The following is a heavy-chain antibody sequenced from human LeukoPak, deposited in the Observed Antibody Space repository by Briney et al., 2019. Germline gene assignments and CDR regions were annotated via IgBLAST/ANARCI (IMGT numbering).Heavy chain of an antibody. V-gene: IGHV1-69*13. CDR3: ARDREQWLVQDNWFDP. D-gene: IGHD6-19*01. Sequence: SVKVSCKASGGTFSSYAISWVRQAPGQGLEWMGGIIPIFGTANYAQKFQGRVTITADESTSTAYMELSRLRSDDTAVYYCARDREQWLVQDNWFDPWGQGTLVTVSS. CDR2: IIPIFGTA. CDR1: GGTFSSYA. J-gene: IGHJ5*02.